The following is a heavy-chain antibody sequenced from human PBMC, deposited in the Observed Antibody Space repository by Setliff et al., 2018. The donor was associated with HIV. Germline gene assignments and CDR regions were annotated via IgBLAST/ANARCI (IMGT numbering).Heavy chain of an antibody. CDR1: GFTFSSYS. D-gene: IGHD3-22*01. Sequence: LRLSCAASGFTFSSYSMNWVRQAPGKGLEWVSYISSSSSTIYYADSVKGRFTISRDNAKNSLYLQMNSLRAEDTAVYYCARAPYYYDSSAGYWGQGTLVTVSS. V-gene: IGHV3-48*01. J-gene: IGHJ4*02. CDR2: ISSSSSTI. CDR3: ARAPYYYDSSAGY.